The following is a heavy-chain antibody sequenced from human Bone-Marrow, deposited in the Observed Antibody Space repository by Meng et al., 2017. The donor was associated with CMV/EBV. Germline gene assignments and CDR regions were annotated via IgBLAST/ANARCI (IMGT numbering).Heavy chain of an antibody. Sequence: SVKVSCKASGGTFSSYAISWVRQAPGQGLEWMGGIIPILGIANYAQKFQGRVTITADKSTSTAYMELSSLRSDDTAVYYCARLPGYCSSTSCYRYYYYYGMDVWGQGTTVTVSS. V-gene: IGHV1-69*10. J-gene: IGHJ6*02. CDR1: GGTFSSYA. CDR2: IIPILGIA. D-gene: IGHD2-2*01. CDR3: ARLPGYCSSTSCYRYYYYYGMDV.